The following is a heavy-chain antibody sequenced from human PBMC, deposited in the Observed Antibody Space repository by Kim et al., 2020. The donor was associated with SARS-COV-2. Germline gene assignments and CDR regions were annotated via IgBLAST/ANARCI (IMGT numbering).Heavy chain of an antibody. D-gene: IGHD2-21*01. Sequence: YYPNFQGKFTMTGDTSTTTVYMELTSLRSEDTATYYCARAPSDFYGMDVWGQGTPVTVSS. J-gene: IGHJ6*02. V-gene: IGHV1-46*01. CDR3: ARAPSDFYGMDV.